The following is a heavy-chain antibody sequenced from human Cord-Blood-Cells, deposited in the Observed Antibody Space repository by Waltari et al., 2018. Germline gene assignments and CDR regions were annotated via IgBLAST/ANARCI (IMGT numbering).Heavy chain of an antibody. J-gene: IGHJ2*01. Sequence: EVQLVETGGGLIQPGGSLRLSCAASGFTVSSNYMSWVRQAPGKGLEWVSVIYSGGSTYYADSVKGRFTISRDNSKNTLYLQMNSLRAEDTAVYYCARDTGSYDSSGYYYWYFDLWGRGTLVTVSS. V-gene: IGHV3-53*02. D-gene: IGHD3-22*01. CDR1: GFTVSSNY. CDR3: ARDTGSYDSSGYYYWYFDL. CDR2: IYSGGST.